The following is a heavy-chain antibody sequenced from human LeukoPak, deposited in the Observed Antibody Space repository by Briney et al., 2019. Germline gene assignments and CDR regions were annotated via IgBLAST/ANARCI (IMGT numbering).Heavy chain of an antibody. CDR2: INPNSGGT. CDR1: GYTFTGYY. Sequence: ASVKVSCKASGYTFTGYYMHWVRQAPGQGLEWMGWINPNSGGTNYAQKFQGRVTMTRDTSISTAYMELSRLRSDDTAVYYCAREVRYCSSTSCHFPDYWGQGTLVTVSS. D-gene: IGHD2-2*01. CDR3: AREVRYCSSTSCHFPDY. V-gene: IGHV1-2*02. J-gene: IGHJ4*02.